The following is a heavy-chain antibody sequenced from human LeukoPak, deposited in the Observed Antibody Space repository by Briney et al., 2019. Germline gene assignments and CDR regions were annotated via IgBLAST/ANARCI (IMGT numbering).Heavy chain of an antibody. V-gene: IGHV3-33*06. CDR2: IWYDGSNK. D-gene: IGHD3-10*01. Sequence: GRSLRLSCAASGFTFSSYGMHWVRQAPGKGLEWVAVIWYDGSNKYYADSVKGRFTISRDNSKNTLYLQMNSLRAEDTAVYYCAKAPPMVRGVFDYWGQGTLVTVSS. CDR3: AKAPPMVRGVFDY. CDR1: GFTFSSYG. J-gene: IGHJ4*02.